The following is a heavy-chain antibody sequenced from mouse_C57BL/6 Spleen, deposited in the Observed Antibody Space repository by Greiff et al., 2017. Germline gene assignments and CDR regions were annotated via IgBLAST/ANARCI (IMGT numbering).Heavy chain of an antibody. Sequence: QVQLQQPGAELVKPGASVKLSCKASGYTFTSYWMHWVKQRPGQGLEWIGMIHPNSGSTNYNEKFKSKATLTVDKSSSTAYMQVSSLTSEVTAVYNCARSRRYGSRDAMEYWGQGTAVTVST. CDR1: GYTFTSYW. J-gene: IGHJ4*01. V-gene: IGHV1-64*01. CDR2: IHPNSGST. D-gene: IGHD1-1*01. CDR3: ARSRRYGSRDAMEY.